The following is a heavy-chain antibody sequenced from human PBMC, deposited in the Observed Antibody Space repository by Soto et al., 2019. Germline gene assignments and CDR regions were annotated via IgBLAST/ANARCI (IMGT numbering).Heavy chain of an antibody. V-gene: IGHV4-59*12. J-gene: IGHJ4*02. CDR1: GGSISNYY. CDR3: ATLPPRIVVTILPIPS. CDR2: INDSGNT. Sequence: PSETLSLTCTVSGGSISNYYWSWVRQPPGKGLEWIGEINDSGNTNYNPSLKSRVTISVDTSKNQFSLKLSSVTAADTAVYYCATLPPRIVVTILPIPSWGQGTQVTVSS. D-gene: IGHD2-21*01.